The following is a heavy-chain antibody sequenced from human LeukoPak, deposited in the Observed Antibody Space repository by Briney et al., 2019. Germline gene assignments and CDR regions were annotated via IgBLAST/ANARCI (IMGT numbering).Heavy chain of an antibody. D-gene: IGHD3-22*01. CDR2: IKSKTDGGTT. CDR3: TTQLDYYASSGYYQNDY. J-gene: IGHJ4*02. CDR1: GFTFSSYA. Sequence: GGSLRLSCAASGFTFSSYAMSWVRQAPGKGLEWVGRIKSKTDGGTTDYAAPVKGRFTISRDDSKNTLYLQMNSLKTEDTAVYYCTTQLDYYASSGYYQNDYWGQGTLVTVSS. V-gene: IGHV3-15*01.